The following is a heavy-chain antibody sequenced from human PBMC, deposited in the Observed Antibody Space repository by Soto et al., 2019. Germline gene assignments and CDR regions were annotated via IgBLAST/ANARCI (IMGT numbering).Heavy chain of an antibody. CDR1: GGSISSSHW. D-gene: IGHD3-9*01. V-gene: IGHV4-4*02. CDR3: ARVVLTITRGAFDA. CDR2: ISHSGPS. J-gene: IGHJ3*01. Sequence: QVQLQESGPGLVKPSGTLSLTCAVSGGSISSSHWWTWVRQSPGKGLEYIGKISHSGPSNSNPSLKSRVTLSVDKSKNHFSLTLTSVTAADTAVYYCARVVLTITRGAFDAWGQGTLVIVSS.